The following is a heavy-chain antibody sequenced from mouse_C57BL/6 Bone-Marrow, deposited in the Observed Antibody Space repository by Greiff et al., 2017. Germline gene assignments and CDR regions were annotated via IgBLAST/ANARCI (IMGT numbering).Heavy chain of an antibody. D-gene: IGHD2-5*01. J-gene: IGHJ4*01. Sequence: VQLQQSGAELVRPGASVKLSCTASGFNIKDDYMHWVKQRPEQGLEWIGRIDPENGDTEYDSKFQGKATITADTSSHTAYLQLSSLTSEDTAVYYCTTHDSNFYAVDYWGQGTSVTVSA. CDR2: IDPENGDT. CDR1: GFNIKDDY. V-gene: IGHV14-4*01. CDR3: TTHDSNFYAVDY.